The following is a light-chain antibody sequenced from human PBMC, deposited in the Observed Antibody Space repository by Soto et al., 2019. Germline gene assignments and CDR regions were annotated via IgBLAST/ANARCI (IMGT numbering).Light chain of an antibody. CDR1: SSNIGYNA. V-gene: IGLV1-44*01. CDR2: GNS. CDR3: SSYTSSSTWV. J-gene: IGLJ3*02. Sequence: QSVLTQPPSASGTPGQRVTLSCSGSSSNIGYNAVNWYQQLPGKAPKLLMHGNSQRPSGVPDRFSGSKSGTSASLAISGLRTEDEADYYCSSYTSSSTWVFGGGTKLTVL.